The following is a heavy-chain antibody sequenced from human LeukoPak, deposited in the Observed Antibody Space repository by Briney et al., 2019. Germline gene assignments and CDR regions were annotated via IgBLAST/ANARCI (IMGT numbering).Heavy chain of an antibody. Sequence: GGSLRLSCAASGFTFSSYDMHWVRQATGKGLEWVSAIGTAGDTYYPGSVKGRFTISRENAKNSLYLQTNSLRAGDTAVYYCARSPVFMWELLSWGQGTLVTVSS. D-gene: IGHD1-26*01. CDR2: IGTAGDT. CDR1: GFTFSSYD. J-gene: IGHJ5*02. CDR3: ARSPVFMWELLS. V-gene: IGHV3-13*01.